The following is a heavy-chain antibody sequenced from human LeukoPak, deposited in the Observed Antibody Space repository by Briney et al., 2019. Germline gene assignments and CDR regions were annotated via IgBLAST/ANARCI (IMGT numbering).Heavy chain of an antibody. Sequence: GGSLRLSCAASGFSFSNYGMHWVRQAPGKGLEWVAVVWYDGSRKFYADSVKGRFTISRDNSQNTVSLQMNSLRAEDTAVYWCARDIRSSWYDYWGLGTLVTVSS. D-gene: IGHD6-13*01. J-gene: IGHJ4*02. V-gene: IGHV3-33*01. CDR3: ARDIRSSWYDY. CDR2: VWYDGSRK. CDR1: GFSFSNYG.